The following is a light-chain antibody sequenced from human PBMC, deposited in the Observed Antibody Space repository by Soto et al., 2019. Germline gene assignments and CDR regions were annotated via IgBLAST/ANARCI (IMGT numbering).Light chain of an antibody. J-gene: IGKJ5*01. CDR3: QRYDSLPPT. CDR2: DAS. V-gene: IGKV1-33*01. Sequence: DIQKTQSPSSLSASVGDRVTITCQASHDIKKYLNWFQEKPGKAPKLLIYDASNLQTGVPSRFSGSGSGTHFTFTISSLQPEDIATYYCQRYDSLPPTFGQGTRLDIK. CDR1: HDIKKY.